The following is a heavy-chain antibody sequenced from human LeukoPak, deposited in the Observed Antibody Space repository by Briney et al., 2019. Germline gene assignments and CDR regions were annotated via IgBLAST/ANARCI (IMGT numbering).Heavy chain of an antibody. V-gene: IGHV3-30*18. CDR2: ISYDGSNK. J-gene: IGHJ5*02. Sequence: GGSLRLSCAASGFTFSSYGMHWVRQAPGKGLEWVAVISYDGSNKYYADSVKGRFTISRDNSKHTLYLQMNSLRAEDTAVYYCAKDYYYASGPGWFDPWGQGTLVTVSS. CDR3: AKDYYYASGPGWFDP. CDR1: GFTFSSYG. D-gene: IGHD3-10*01.